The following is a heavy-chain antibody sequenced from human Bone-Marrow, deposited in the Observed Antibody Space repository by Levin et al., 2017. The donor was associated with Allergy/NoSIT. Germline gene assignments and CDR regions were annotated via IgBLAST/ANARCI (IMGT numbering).Heavy chain of an antibody. Sequence: PGGSLRLSCAASGFTFSSYSMNWVRQAPGKGLEWVSSISASSAFIYYADSLKGRFTISRDNANNSLFLQMNSQTADDTAVYFCARGGHQLPEDWFDPWGQGTLVTVSS. CDR3: ARGGHQLPEDWFDP. V-gene: IGHV3-21*01. CDR1: GFTFSSYS. J-gene: IGHJ5*02. CDR2: ISASSAFI. D-gene: IGHD1-1*01.